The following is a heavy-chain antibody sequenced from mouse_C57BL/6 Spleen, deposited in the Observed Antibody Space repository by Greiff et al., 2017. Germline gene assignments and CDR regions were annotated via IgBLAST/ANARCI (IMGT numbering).Heavy chain of an antibody. J-gene: IGHJ2*01. CDR3: ARDDYDVLSD. Sequence: VQLQQSGPELVKPGASVKISCKASGYAFSSSWMNWVKQRPGQGLEWIGRIYPGDGDTNYNGKFKGKATLTADKSSSTAYMQLSSLTSEDSAVYFCARDDYDVLSDWGQGTTLTVSS. CDR2: IYPGDGDT. V-gene: IGHV1-82*01. D-gene: IGHD2-4*01. CDR1: GYAFSSSW.